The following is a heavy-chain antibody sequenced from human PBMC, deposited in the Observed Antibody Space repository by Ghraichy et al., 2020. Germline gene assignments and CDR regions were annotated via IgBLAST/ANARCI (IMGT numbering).Heavy chain of an antibody. CDR2: IYYSEST. CDR1: GGSISSYY. D-gene: IGHD2-15*01. CDR3: ARTKGYCSGGSCYSRYYYYYYMDV. V-gene: IGHV4-59*01. J-gene: IGHJ6*03. Sequence: SETLSLTCTVSGGSISSYYWSWIRQPPGKGLEWIGYIYYSESTNYNPSLKSRVTISVDTSKNQFSLKLSSVTAADTAVYYCARTKGYCSGGSCYSRYYYYYYMDVWGKGTTVTVSS.